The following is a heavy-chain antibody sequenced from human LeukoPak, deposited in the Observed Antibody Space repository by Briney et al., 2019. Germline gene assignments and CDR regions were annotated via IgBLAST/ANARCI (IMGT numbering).Heavy chain of an antibody. CDR3: ARDLYYYGSGSYGYDY. D-gene: IGHD3-10*01. CDR2: IYSGGST. V-gene: IGHV3-66*01. Sequence: GGPLRLSCAASGFTVSSNYMSWVRQAPGKGLECASVIYSGGSTYYADSVKGRFTISRDNSKNTLYLQMNSLRAEDTAVYYCARDLYYYGSGSYGYDYWGQGTLVTVSS. CDR1: GFTVSSNY. J-gene: IGHJ4*02.